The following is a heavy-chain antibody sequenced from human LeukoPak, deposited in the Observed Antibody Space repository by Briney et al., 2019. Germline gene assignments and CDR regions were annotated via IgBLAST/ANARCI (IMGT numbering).Heavy chain of an antibody. J-gene: IGHJ5*02. CDR3: AREDRITIFGVVTVNWFDP. D-gene: IGHD3-3*01. V-gene: IGHV1-8*01. CDR1: GYTFTSYD. Sequence: GASVKVSCKASGYTFTSYDINWVRQATGQGLEWMGWMNPNSGNTGYAQKFQGRVTMTRNTSISTAYMELSSLRSEDTAVYYCAREDRITIFGVVTVNWFDPWGQGTLVTVSS. CDR2: MNPNSGNT.